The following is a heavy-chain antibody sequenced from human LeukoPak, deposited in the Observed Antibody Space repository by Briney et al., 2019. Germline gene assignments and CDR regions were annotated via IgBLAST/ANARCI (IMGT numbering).Heavy chain of an antibody. V-gene: IGHV3-74*01. D-gene: IGHD5-24*01. CDR3: ARAPPAVEMATNFDY. CDR1: GFTFSSYW. Sequence: GGSLRLSCAASGFTFSSYWMHWVRHAPGKGLVWVSRINSDGSSTIYADSVKGRFTISRDNAKNTLYLQMNSLRAEDTAVYYCARAPPAVEMATNFDYWGQGTLVTVSS. J-gene: IGHJ4*02. CDR2: INSDGSST.